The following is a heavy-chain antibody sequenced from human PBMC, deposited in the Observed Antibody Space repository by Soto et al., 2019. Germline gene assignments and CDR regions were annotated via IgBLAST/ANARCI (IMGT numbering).Heavy chain of an antibody. J-gene: IGHJ4*02. Sequence: ASVKVSCKPSVYTFTSYGITWVRQAPGQGLEWMGWISAYNGNTNYAQKFQGRVTMTTDTSTSTAYMELRSLGSDDTAVYYCASGWFGEFVYQFDYWGQGTLVTVS. CDR1: VYTFTSYG. CDR2: ISAYNGNT. D-gene: IGHD3-10*01. CDR3: ASGWFGEFVYQFDY. V-gene: IGHV1-18*01.